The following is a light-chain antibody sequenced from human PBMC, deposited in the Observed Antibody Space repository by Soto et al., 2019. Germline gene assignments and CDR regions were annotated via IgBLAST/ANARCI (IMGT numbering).Light chain of an antibody. J-gene: IGKJ1*01. CDR1: QTVSHW. CDR2: DAS. Sequence: INLNQSPATLSAYVGDRVTITCRASQTVSHWLAWYQQKPGKAPKLLIFDASSLENGVPSRFSGSGSGTEFTLTITGLQPDDFATYYCQQYNTYWTFGQ. CDR3: QQYNTYWT. V-gene: IGKV1-5*01.